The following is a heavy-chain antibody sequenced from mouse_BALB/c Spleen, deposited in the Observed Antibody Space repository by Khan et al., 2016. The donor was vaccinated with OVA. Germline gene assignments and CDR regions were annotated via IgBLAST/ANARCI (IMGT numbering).Heavy chain of an antibody. V-gene: IGHV3-2*02. D-gene: IGHD1-1*01. J-gene: IGHJ4*01. CDR3: ARGNYYGYAVDY. CDR2: ISYSGST. CDR1: GYSITSNYA. Sequence: EVKLLESGPGLVKPSQSLSLTCTVTGYSITSNYAWNWIRQFPGNKLEWMGYISYSGSTNYNPSLKSRISITRDTSKHPFFLQLNSVTPEDTATYCCARGNYYGYAVDYWGQGTSITVSS.